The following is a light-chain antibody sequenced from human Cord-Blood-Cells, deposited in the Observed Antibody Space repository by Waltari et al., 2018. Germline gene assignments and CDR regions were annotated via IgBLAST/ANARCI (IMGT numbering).Light chain of an antibody. J-gene: IGLJ1*01. CDR2: EVS. Sequence: QSALPQPASVSGSPGQSITISCTGTSSDVGGSNHVSWYQQHPGKAPKLMIYEVSNRPSGVSNRFSGSKSGNTASLTISGLQAEDEADYYCSSYTSSSTYVFGTGTKVTVL. V-gene: IGLV2-14*01. CDR3: SSYTSSSTYV. CDR1: SSDVGGSNH.